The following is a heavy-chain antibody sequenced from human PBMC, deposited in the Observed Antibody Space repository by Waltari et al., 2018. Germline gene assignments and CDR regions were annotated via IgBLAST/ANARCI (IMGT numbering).Heavy chain of an antibody. Sequence: QVQLVESGVGVVQPGRSLRLSCAASGFTFRSYGMHWFRQAPGKGREWVAVIGYDGSNKYYADSVKGRFTISRDNSKNTLYLQMNSLRAEDTAVYYCARDRHYYYGMDVWGQGTTVTVSS. CDR1: GFTFRSYG. V-gene: IGHV3-33*01. CDR2: IGYDGSNK. CDR3: ARDRHYYYGMDV. J-gene: IGHJ6*02.